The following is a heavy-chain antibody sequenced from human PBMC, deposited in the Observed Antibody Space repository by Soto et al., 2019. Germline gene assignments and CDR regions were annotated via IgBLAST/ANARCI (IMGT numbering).Heavy chain of an antibody. CDR1: GFTFSSYG. Sequence: GGSLRLSCAASGFTFSSYGMHWVRQAPGKGLEWVAVIWYDGSNKYYADSVKGRFTISRDNSKNTLYLQMNSLRAEDTAVYYCASEHIVVEDLYYYYYGMDVWGQGTTVTVSS. CDR2: IWYDGSNK. J-gene: IGHJ6*02. CDR3: ASEHIVVEDLYYYYYGMDV. D-gene: IGHD2-15*01. V-gene: IGHV3-33*01.